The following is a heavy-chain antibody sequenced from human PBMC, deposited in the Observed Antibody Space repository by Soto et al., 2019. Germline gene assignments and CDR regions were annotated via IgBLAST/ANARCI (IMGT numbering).Heavy chain of an antibody. V-gene: IGHV3-30*04. CDR1: GFTFNSYA. Sequence: PGGSLRLSCAASGFTFNSYAMHWVRQAPGQGLEWVAVISFNGIDTYYADSVKGRVTISRDNSRNTVFLKMTSLRTEDTAVFYCARDIERIRGPHNNSVGPGHWDQGTMVTVSA. J-gene: IGHJ4*02. CDR2: ISFNGIDT. D-gene: IGHD1-1*01. CDR3: ARDIERIRGPHNNSVGPGH.